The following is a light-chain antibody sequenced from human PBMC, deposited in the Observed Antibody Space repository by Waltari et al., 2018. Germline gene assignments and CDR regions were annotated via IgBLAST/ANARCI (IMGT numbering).Light chain of an antibody. V-gene: IGKV1-39*01. J-gene: IGKJ1*01. CDR3: QQSYSSPRT. CDR2: SAS. Sequence: DIQMTQSPSSLSASVGDRVTITCRASQSISTYLNWYQQKPGKAPKLLISSASILQSGVPSRFSGSGSGTDFTLTISSLQPEDFATFYCQQSYSSPRTFGQGTKVEIK. CDR1: QSISTY.